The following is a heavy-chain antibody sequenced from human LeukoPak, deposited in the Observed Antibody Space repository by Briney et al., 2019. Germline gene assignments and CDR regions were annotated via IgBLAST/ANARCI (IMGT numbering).Heavy chain of an antibody. D-gene: IGHD2-2*01. V-gene: IGHV1-69*02. J-gene: IGHJ3*02. CDR3: ARGYCSSTSCYRDAFDI. CDR2: IIPILGIA. CDR1: GGTFSSYT. Sequence: ASVKVSCKASGGTFSSYTISWVRQAPGQGLEWMGRIIPILGIANYAQKFQGRVTITADKSTSTAYMELSSLRSEDTAVYYCARGYCSSTSCYRDAFDIWGQETMVTVSS.